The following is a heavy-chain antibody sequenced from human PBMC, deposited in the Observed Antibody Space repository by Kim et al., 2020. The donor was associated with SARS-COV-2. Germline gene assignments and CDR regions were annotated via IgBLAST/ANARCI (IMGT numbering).Heavy chain of an antibody. CDR3: ARDRRIAVAGTSLDY. V-gene: IGHV6-1*01. Sequence: VSVKSRITINPDTSKHQFSLQLNSVTPEDTAVYYCARDRRIAVAGTSLDYWGQGTLVTVSS. D-gene: IGHD6-19*01. J-gene: IGHJ4*02.